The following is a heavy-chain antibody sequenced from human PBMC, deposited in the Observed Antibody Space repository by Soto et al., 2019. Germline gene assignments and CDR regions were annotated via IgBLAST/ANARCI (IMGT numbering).Heavy chain of an antibody. CDR3: AGDGGSGLGWFDP. Sequence: NPGGSLRLSCAATGFTFNTYNMNWIRQAPGKGLEWVSSISSTSSYIYYADSVRGRFTISRDNAKNSLFLQMNSLRAEDTAVYFCAGDGGSGLGWFDPWGQGTLVTVSS. CDR1: GFTFNTYN. CDR2: ISSTSSYI. J-gene: IGHJ5*02. D-gene: IGHD6-19*01. V-gene: IGHV3-21*01.